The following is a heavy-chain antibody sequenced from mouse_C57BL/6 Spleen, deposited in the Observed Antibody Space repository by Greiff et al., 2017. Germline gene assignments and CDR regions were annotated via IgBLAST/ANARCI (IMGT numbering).Heavy chain of an antibody. CDR3: ARSTIYYYGSSYPPFDY. V-gene: IGHV1-52*01. Sequence: QVQLQQPGAELVRPGSSVKLSCKASGYTFTSYWMHWVKQRPIQGLEWIGNIDPSDSETHYNQKFKDKATLTVDKSSRTAYMQLSSLTSEDSAVYYCARSTIYYYGSSYPPFDYWGQGTTLTVSS. CDR2: IDPSDSET. D-gene: IGHD1-1*01. J-gene: IGHJ2*01. CDR1: GYTFTSYW.